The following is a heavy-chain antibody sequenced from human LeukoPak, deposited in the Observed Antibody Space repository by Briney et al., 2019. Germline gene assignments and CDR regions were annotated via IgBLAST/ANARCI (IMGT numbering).Heavy chain of an antibody. CDR2: IYSSGRP. CDR3: ARSDGYGLVGI. Sequence: SETLSLTCSVSGASISSGSNYWGWIRQPPGKTLEWIGRIYSSGRPYYHPSLKSRVIIIIDTPKNHFSLTLSSVTAADTAVYYCARSDGYGLVGIWGQGTMVTVSS. CDR1: GASISSGSNY. J-gene: IGHJ3*02. D-gene: IGHD3-10*01. V-gene: IGHV4-39*07.